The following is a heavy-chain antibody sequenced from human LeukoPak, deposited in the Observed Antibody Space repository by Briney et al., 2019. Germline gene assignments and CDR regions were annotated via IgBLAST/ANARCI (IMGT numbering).Heavy chain of an antibody. CDR2: ISAYNGNT. CDR1: GYTFTSYG. Sequence: ASVKVSCKASGYTFTSYGISWVRQAPGQGLEWMGWISAYNGNTNYAQKLQGRVTMTTDTSTSTAYMELRSLRSDDTAVYYCARGGLKGYCSSTSCYAVLVYWGQGTLVTVSS. CDR3: ARGGLKGYCSSTSCYAVLVY. J-gene: IGHJ4*02. V-gene: IGHV1-18*01. D-gene: IGHD2-2*01.